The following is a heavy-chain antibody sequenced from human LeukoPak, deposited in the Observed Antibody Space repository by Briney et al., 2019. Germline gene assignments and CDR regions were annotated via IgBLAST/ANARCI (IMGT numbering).Heavy chain of an antibody. V-gene: IGHV3-33*01. D-gene: IGHD3-3*01. Sequence: GGSLRLSCAASGFTFSSYDMHWVRQAPGKGLEWVAVVWYDGSNKYYADSVKGRFTISRDNSKNTLYLQMNSLRTEDTAVYYCARDLVYHYDFWSGYAGFDYWGQGTLVTVSS. J-gene: IGHJ4*02. CDR1: GFTFSSYD. CDR2: VWYDGSNK. CDR3: ARDLVYHYDFWSGYAGFDY.